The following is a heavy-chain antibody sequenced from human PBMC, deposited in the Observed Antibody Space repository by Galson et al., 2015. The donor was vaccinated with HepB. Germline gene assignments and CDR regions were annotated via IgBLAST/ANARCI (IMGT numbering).Heavy chain of an antibody. Sequence: SVKVSCKASGGTFSSYAISWVRQAPGQGLEWMGGIIPIFGTANYAQEFQGRVTITADESTSTAYMELSSLRSEDTAVYYCARTTVTNYYMDVWGKGTTVTVSS. CDR2: IIPIFGTA. J-gene: IGHJ6*03. D-gene: IGHD4-17*01. V-gene: IGHV1-69*13. CDR1: GGTFSSYA. CDR3: ARTTVTNYYMDV.